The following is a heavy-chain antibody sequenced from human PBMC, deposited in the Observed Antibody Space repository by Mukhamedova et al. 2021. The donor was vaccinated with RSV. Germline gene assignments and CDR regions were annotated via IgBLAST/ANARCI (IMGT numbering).Heavy chain of an antibody. V-gene: IGHV1-46*01. CDR3: ARRHWFDP. Sequence: YMGRVTMTRDTSTSTVYMELSGLRSEDTAVYYCARRHWFDPWGQGTLVTVSS. J-gene: IGHJ5*02.